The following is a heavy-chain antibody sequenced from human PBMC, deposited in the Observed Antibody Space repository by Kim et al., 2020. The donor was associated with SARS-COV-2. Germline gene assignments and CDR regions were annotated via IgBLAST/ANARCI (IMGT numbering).Heavy chain of an antibody. CDR3: ARGGLLSPILPYDY. CDR1: GGSFSGYY. CDR2: INHSGST. Sequence: SETLSLTCAVYGGSFSGYYWSWIRQPPGKGLEWIGEINHSGSTNYNPSLKSRVTISVDTSKNQFSLKLSSVTAADTAVYYCARGGLLSPILPYDYWGQGTLVTVSS. V-gene: IGHV4-34*01. D-gene: IGHD3-16*02. J-gene: IGHJ4*02.